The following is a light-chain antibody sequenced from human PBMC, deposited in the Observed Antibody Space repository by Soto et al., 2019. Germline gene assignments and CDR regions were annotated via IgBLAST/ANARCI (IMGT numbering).Light chain of an antibody. V-gene: IGKV1-5*01. CDR2: YAS. CDR3: QQYNSWWT. J-gene: IGKJ1*01. CDR1: QSINRW. Sequence: IQMTQSPSTLSASVGDRVTITCRASQSINRWWAWYQQRPGKAPRLLIYYASTFETGVPSRFSGSESGTEFTLTINGLQPDDFATYYCQQYNSWWTFGQGTKVEMK.